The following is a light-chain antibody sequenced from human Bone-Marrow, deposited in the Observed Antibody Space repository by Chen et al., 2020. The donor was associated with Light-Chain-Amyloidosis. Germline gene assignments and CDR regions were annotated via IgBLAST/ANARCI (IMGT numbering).Light chain of an antibody. J-gene: IGLJ1*01. CDR2: AVS. CDR1: SGAVGTYHY. CDR3: SSFTSSSSYV. V-gene: IGLV2-14*01. Sequence: QSALTQPASVSGSPGQSITISCTGTSGAVGTYHYVSWSQQPPGKAPKVMIYAVSNRPSGVSNRFSGSKSGNTASLTISGLQAEDEADYYCSSFTSSSSYVFGPGTKVTVL.